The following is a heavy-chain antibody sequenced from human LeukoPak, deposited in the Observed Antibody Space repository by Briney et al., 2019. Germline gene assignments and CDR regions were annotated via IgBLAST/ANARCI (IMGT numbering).Heavy chain of an antibody. CDR1: GYTFTGYY. V-gene: IGHV1-2*04. CDR3: ARGDLTGTRIYYYSMDV. D-gene: IGHD1-20*01. J-gene: IGHJ6*02. CDR2: INPNSGGT. Sequence: ASVKVSCKASGYTFTGYYMHWVRQAPGQGLEWMGWINPNSGGTNYAQKFQGWVTMTRDTSTSTAYMELSRLRSDDTAVYYCARGDLTGTRIYYYSMDVWGQGTTVTVSS.